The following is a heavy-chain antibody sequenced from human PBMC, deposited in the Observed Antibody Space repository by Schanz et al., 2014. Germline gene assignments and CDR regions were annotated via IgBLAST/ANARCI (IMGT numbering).Heavy chain of an antibody. CDR1: GGSMSSYY. Sequence: QVQLQESGPGLVKPSETLSLTCSVSGGSMSSYYWSWIRQPPGKDLEWIGDMHYSGNTYQNPSLKSRVTMSLDTSNYQFSLRLNSVTAADTAVYYCARSPLGYSASGIDPFDIWGQGTMVTVSS. D-gene: IGHD4-4*01. CDR3: ARSPLGYSASGIDPFDI. V-gene: IGHV4-59*08. J-gene: IGHJ3*02. CDR2: MHYSGNT.